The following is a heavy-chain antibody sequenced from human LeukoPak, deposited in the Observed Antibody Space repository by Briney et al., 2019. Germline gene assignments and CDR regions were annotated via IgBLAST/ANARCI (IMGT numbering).Heavy chain of an antibody. V-gene: IGHV4-4*07. Sequence: TSETLSLTCTVSGGSISSYYWSWIRQPAGKGLEWIGRIYTSGSTNYNPSLKSRVTISVETSKNQFSLKLSSVTAADTAVYYCARVVGFTMVEGDAFDIWGQGTMVTVSS. D-gene: IGHD3-10*01. CDR2: IYTSGST. CDR3: ARVVGFTMVEGDAFDI. CDR1: GGSISSYY. J-gene: IGHJ3*02.